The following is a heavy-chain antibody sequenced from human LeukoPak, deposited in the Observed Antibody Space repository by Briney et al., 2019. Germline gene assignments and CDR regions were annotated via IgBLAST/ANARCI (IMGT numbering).Heavy chain of an antibody. CDR3: AKDLGITMVRGVIIAY. CDR1: GFTFSNYA. V-gene: IGHV3-23*01. CDR2: ISGSGGST. J-gene: IGHJ4*02. D-gene: IGHD3-10*01. Sequence: GGSLRLSCAAAGFTFSNYAMTWVRQAPGRGLEWVSSISGSGGSTYYADSVKGRFTISRDNSKNTLYLQMYSLRAEDTAVYYCAKDLGITMVRGVIIAYWGQGTLVTVSS.